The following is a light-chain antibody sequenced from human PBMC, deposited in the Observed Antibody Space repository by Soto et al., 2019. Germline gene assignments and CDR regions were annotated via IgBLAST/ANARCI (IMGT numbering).Light chain of an antibody. CDR2: DAS. Sequence: DIQMTQSPSTLSASLGYRVTITFLASQSISSWLAWYQQKPGKAPKLLIYDASSLESGVPSRFSGSGSGTEFTLAISSLQSEDSAVYYCQQYHYQGTFGQGTKVDIK. J-gene: IGKJ1*01. CDR3: QQYHYQGT. CDR1: QSISSW. V-gene: IGKV1-5*01.